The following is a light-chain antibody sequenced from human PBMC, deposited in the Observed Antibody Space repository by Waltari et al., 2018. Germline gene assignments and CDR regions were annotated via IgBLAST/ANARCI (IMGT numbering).Light chain of an antibody. CDR3: NSYTGSGSWV. Sequence: QSALTQPTSVSGSPGQSITISCTGTSRAVGFYNYVSWYQQYPGKVPQLLICDVSDRPSGVSSRCSGTKSGNTASLTISGLQADDEADYYCNSYTGSGSWVFGGGTKLTVL. CDR1: SRAVGFYNY. V-gene: IGLV2-14*01. J-gene: IGLJ3*02. CDR2: DVS.